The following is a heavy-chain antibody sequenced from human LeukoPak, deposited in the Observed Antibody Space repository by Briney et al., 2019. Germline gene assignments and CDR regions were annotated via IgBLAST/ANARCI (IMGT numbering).Heavy chain of an antibody. J-gene: IGHJ6*02. V-gene: IGHV3-30*18. Sequence: GGSLRLSCAASGFTFSSYGMHWVRQAPGKGLEWVAVISYDGSNKYYADSVKGRFTISSDNSKNTLYLQMNSLRAEDTAVYYCAKENSLDTGYYYYGMDVWGQGTTVTVSS. D-gene: IGHD5-18*01. CDR2: ISYDGSNK. CDR3: AKENSLDTGYYYYGMDV. CDR1: GFTFSSYG.